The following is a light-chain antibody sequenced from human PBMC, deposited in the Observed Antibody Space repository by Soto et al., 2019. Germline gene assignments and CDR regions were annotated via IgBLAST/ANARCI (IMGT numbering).Light chain of an antibody. V-gene: IGKV3-20*01. CDR3: QQYGSSSGLT. Sequence: IVLTQSPGTLSLSPGERATLSCRASQSVSSSYLAWYQQKPGQAPRLLIYGASSRATGIPDRFSGSGSGTDFTLTISRLEPEDFAVYYCQQYGSSSGLTFGGGTKVAIK. CDR2: GAS. J-gene: IGKJ4*01. CDR1: QSVSSSY.